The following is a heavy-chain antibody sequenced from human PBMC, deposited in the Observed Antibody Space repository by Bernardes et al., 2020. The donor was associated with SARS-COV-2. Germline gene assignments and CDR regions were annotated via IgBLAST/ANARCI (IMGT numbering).Heavy chain of an antibody. J-gene: IGHJ4*02. V-gene: IGHV4-31*03. CDR2: IYLSGTI. Sequence: SETLSLTCTVSGASISSGAYYWSWVRQVPGRGLEWIGYIYLSGTIYYNPSLKSRITLSLYPSYNKFSLQLTSMTAADTAIYYCAGGSGEALGFWGQGTLVTVSS. CDR1: GASISSGAYY. D-gene: IGHD3-16*01. CDR3: AGGSGEALGF.